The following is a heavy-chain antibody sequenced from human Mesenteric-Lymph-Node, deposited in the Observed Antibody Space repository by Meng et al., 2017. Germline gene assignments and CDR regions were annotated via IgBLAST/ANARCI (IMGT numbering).Heavy chain of an antibody. J-gene: IGHJ4*02. V-gene: IGHV3-33*01. CDR2: IWYDGSNK. CDR1: GFTFSSYG. Sequence: GESLKISCAASGFTFSSYGMHWVRQAPGKGLEWVAVIWYDGSNKYYADSVKGRFTISRDNSKNTLYLQMNSLRAEDTAVYYCASSGGYSYTYYFDYWGQGTLVTVSS. D-gene: IGHD5-18*01. CDR3: ASSGGYSYTYYFDY.